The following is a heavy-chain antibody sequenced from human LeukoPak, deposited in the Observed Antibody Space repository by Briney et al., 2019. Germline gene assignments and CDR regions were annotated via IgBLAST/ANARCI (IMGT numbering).Heavy chain of an antibody. Sequence: PGGCLRLSCAASGFTFTNYGMSWVRQAPGKGREWVSAVSGGGGSTYYADSVRGRFTISRDNSNNTLYQQVNSLRADDKAVYYCAREEGYIYGLLDFWGQGVLVTVSS. CDR3: AREEGYIYGLLDF. CDR1: GFTFTNYG. V-gene: IGHV3-23*01. D-gene: IGHD5-18*01. J-gene: IGHJ4*02. CDR2: VSGGGGST.